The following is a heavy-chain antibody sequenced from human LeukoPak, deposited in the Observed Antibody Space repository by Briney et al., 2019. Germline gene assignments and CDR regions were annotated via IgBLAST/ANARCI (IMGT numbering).Heavy chain of an antibody. V-gene: IGHV3-7*01. J-gene: IGHJ5*02. CDR1: GFTFSSYW. D-gene: IGHD6-13*01. CDR2: IKDDGSEK. Sequence: GGSLRLSCAASGFTFSSYWMSWVRQAPGKGLEWVANIKDDGSEKYYVDSVKGRFTISRDNAKNSLYLQMNNLGAEDTALYHCATAVAAGWFDPWGQGTLVTVSS. CDR3: ATAVAAGWFDP.